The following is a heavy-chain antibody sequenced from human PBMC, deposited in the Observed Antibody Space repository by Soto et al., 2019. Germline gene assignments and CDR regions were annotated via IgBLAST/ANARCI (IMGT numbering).Heavy chain of an antibody. CDR1: GGSISSGGYY. Sequence: SETLSLTCTVSGGSISSGGYYLSWIRQHPGKGLEWIGYIYYSGSTYYNPSLKSRVTISVDTSKNQFSLKLSSVTAADTAVYYCASQWELNYYYGMDVWGQGTTVTVSS. CDR2: IYYSGST. J-gene: IGHJ6*02. D-gene: IGHD1-26*01. V-gene: IGHV4-31*03. CDR3: ASQWELNYYYGMDV.